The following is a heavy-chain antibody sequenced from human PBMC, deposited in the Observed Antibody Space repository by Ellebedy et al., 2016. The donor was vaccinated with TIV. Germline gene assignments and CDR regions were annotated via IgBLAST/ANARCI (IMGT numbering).Heavy chain of an antibody. CDR2: INQDGSQK. V-gene: IGHV3-7*03. J-gene: IGHJ4*02. D-gene: IGHD1-26*01. Sequence: GGSLRLSCAASGFTFSHYWMNWVRQAPGKGLEWVANINQDGSQKYYVGSAKGRFTISRDNAKNSLYLEMNSLRAEDTAVYYCTRGGLVGASDYWGQGTLVTVSS. CDR1: GFTFSHYW. CDR3: TRGGLVGASDY.